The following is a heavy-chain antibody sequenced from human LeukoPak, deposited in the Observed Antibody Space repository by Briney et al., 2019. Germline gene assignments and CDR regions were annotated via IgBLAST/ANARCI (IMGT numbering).Heavy chain of an antibody. V-gene: IGHV3-15*01. CDR3: TTRLQPKGYCSSTSCPNDAFDI. D-gene: IGHD2-2*01. CDR2: IKSKTDGGTT. Sequence: TGGSLRLSCAASGFTFSNAWMSWVRQAPGKGLEWVGRIKSKTDGGTTDYAARGKGRFTISRDDSNNTLYLQMNSLKTEDTAVYYCTTRLQPKGYCSSTSCPNDAFDIWGQGTMVTVSS. J-gene: IGHJ3*02. CDR1: GFTFSNAW.